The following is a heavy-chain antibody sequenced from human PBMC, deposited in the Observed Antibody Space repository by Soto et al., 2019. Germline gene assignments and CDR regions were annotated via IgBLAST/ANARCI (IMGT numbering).Heavy chain of an antibody. Sequence: ASVKVSCKASGYTFTGYYMHWVRQAPGQGLEWMGWINPNSGGTNYAQKFQGRVTMTRDTSISTAYMELRGLRSDDTAVYYCASNGGSSGWYSYWFGPWGQGTLVTVSS. V-gene: IGHV1-2*02. CDR1: GYTFTGYY. CDR3: ASNGGSSGWYSYWFGP. CDR2: INPNSGGT. J-gene: IGHJ5*02. D-gene: IGHD6-19*01.